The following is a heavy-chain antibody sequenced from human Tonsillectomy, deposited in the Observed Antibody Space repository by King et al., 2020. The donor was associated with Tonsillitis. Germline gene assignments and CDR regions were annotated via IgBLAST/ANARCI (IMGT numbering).Heavy chain of an antibody. CDR2: ISAYNGNT. J-gene: IGHJ5*02. CDR1: GYTFTSYG. Sequence: QLVQSGAEVKKPGASVKVSCKASGYTFTSYGISWVRQAPGQGLEWMGWISAYNGNTNYAQKLQGRGNMTTDTSTRTAYMERRSLGSDDTAVYYCARDYDDFWSGSGGWFDPWGQGTLVTVSS. D-gene: IGHD3-3*01. V-gene: IGHV1-18*01. CDR3: ARDYDDFWSGSGGWFDP.